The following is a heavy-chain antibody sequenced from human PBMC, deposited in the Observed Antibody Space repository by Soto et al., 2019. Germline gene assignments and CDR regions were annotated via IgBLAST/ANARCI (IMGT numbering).Heavy chain of an antibody. V-gene: IGHV3-48*04. CDR2: IRSSSSTI. Sequence: PGGSLRLSCAASGFTFSSYSMNWVRQAPGKGLEWVSYIRSSSSTIYYADSVKGRFTISRDNAKNSLYLQMDSLRAEDTAVYYCARGDYHDSSGPSSDASDSWGQGPMVTVSS. J-gene: IGHJ3*02. D-gene: IGHD3-22*01. CDR1: GFTFSSYS. CDR3: ARGDYHDSSGPSSDASDS.